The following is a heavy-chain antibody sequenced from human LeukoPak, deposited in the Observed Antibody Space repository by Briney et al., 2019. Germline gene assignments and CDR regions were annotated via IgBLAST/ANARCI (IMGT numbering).Heavy chain of an antibody. V-gene: IGHV3-7*03. CDR2: IKEDGSET. D-gene: IGHD3-10*02. CDR3: ARDPYVSNFDY. J-gene: IGHJ4*02. Sequence: PGGSLRLSCAASGFTFSIYWMSWVRQAPGKGTEWMGNIKEDGSETYYVDSVNGRFTISRDNAQNSLYLHMHSLRVEDTAVYYCARDPYVSNFDYWGQGTLVTVSS. CDR1: GFTFSIYW.